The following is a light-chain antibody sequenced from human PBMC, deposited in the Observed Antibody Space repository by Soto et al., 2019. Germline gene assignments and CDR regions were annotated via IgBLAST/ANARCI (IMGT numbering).Light chain of an antibody. J-gene: IGKJ3*01. CDR1: QGIRND. Sequence: AIQMTQSPSSLSASVGGRVTITCRASQGIRNDLDWFQQKPGKAPKLLIYAASKLQSGVPARFSGSGSGTDFTLTISSLQPEDFATYYCLQKYFYPFTFGPGTKVDIK. V-gene: IGKV1-6*01. CDR3: LQKYFYPFT. CDR2: AAS.